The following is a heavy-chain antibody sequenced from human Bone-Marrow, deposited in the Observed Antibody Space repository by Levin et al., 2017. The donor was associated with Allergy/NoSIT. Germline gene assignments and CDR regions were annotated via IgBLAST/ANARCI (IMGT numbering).Heavy chain of an antibody. D-gene: IGHD3-9*01. Sequence: GGSLRLSCAASGFTVSSNYMSWVRQAPGKGLEWVSVIYSGGSTYYADSVKGRFTISRDNSKNTLYLQMNSLRAEDTAVYYCARDSENPVGRYFVWLGRSDYYYYGMDVWGQGTTVTVSS. CDR1: GFTVSSNY. CDR2: IYSGGST. V-gene: IGHV3-53*01. CDR3: ARDSENPVGRYFVWLGRSDYYYYGMDV. J-gene: IGHJ6*02.